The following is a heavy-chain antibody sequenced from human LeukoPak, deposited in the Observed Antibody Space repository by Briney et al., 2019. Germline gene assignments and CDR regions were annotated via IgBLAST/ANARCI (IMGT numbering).Heavy chain of an antibody. V-gene: IGHV1-18*01. CDR3: ARDYDFWSGYIPYYYYGMDV. D-gene: IGHD3-3*01. CDR1: GYTFTSYG. CDR2: ISAYNGNT. Sequence: ASVKVSCKASGYTFTSYGISWVRQAPGQGLEWMGWISAYNGNTNYAQKLQGRVTMTTDTSTSTAYMELRSLRSDDTAVYYCARDYDFWSGYIPYYYYGMDVWGQGTTVTVSS. J-gene: IGHJ6*02.